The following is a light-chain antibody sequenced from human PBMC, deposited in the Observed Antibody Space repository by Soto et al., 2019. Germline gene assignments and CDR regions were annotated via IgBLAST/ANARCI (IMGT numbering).Light chain of an antibody. CDR2: GAS. CDR1: QSVSKN. CDR3: QQYNNWPRT. Sequence: EVMMTQSPVTLSVSPGESASLSCRASQSVSKNLVWYQQKPGQAPRVLIYGASTRASGTPARFSGSGSGTEXXXTXXXLQSEDFAXYYCQQYNNWPRTFGQGTKVEIK. J-gene: IGKJ1*01. V-gene: IGKV3-15*01.